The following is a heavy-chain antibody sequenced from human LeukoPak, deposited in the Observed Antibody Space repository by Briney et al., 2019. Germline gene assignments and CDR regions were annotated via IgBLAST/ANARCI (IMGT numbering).Heavy chain of an antibody. Sequence: PSETLSLTCAVYGGSFSDYYWIRQPPGKGLEWIGEINHSGSTNYNPSLKSRVTISVDTSKNQFSLNLSSVTAADTAVYYCARQDSGSYPLDYWGQGTLVTVSS. D-gene: IGHD1-26*01. CDR2: INHSGST. CDR1: GGSFSDYY. J-gene: IGHJ4*02. V-gene: IGHV4-34*01. CDR3: ARQDSGSYPLDY.